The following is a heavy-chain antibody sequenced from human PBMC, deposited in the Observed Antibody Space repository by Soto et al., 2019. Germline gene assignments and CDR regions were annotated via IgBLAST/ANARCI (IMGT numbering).Heavy chain of an antibody. J-gene: IGHJ4*02. CDR2: IKTKTEDRTT. CDR1: RFTFSNAW. V-gene: IGHV3-15*07. CDR3: TTDTRWAVAGSPTQDY. D-gene: IGHD6-19*01. Sequence: EVQLVESGGGLVKPGGSLRLSCAASRFTFSNAWMNWVRQAPGRGLEWVGRIKTKTEDRTTDYSAPVKGRFTISRDDSKNTLYLQMNSLRTDDTAVYYCTTDTRWAVAGSPTQDYWGQGTLVTVSS.